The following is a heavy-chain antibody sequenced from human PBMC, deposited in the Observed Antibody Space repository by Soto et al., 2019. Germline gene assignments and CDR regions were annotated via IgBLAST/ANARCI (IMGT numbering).Heavy chain of an antibody. Sequence: ASVKVSCKASGYTFTGHYMHWVRQAPGQGLEWMGWINPNSGGTNYAQKFQGRVTMTRDTSISTAYMELSRLRSDDTAVYYCARAMVRGVITRSFDYWGQGTLVTVPQ. CDR1: GYTFTGHY. D-gene: IGHD3-10*01. V-gene: IGHV1-2*02. CDR2: INPNSGGT. J-gene: IGHJ4*02. CDR3: ARAMVRGVITRSFDY.